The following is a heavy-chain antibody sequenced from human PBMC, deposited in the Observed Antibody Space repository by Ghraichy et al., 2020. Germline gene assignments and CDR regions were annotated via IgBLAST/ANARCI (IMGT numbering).Heavy chain of an antibody. CDR2: INHSGST. D-gene: IGHD2-15*01. CDR3: ARGLGVLGYCSGGSC. Sequence: SETLSLTCAVYGGSFSGYYWSWIRQPPGKGLEWIGEINHSGSTNYNPSLKSRVTISVDTSKNQFSLKLSSVTAADTAVYYCARGLGVLGYCSGGSCWGQGTLVTVSS. J-gene: IGHJ4*02. CDR1: GGSFSGYY. V-gene: IGHV4-34*01.